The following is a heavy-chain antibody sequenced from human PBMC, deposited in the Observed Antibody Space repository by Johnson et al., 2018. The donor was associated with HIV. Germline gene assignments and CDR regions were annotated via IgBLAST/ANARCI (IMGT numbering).Heavy chain of an antibody. Sequence: EVQLVESGGGLVKPGGSLRLSCTVSTFTFTDYYMTWIRQAPGKGLEWVGRIKSKSDGGTTDYAAPVKGRFPISRDDSKNTLYLQMHSLKTEDTGVYYCTTERGYAFDIWGQGTMVTVSS. CDR1: TFTFTDYY. CDR2: IKSKSDGGTT. CDR3: TTERGYAFDI. J-gene: IGHJ3*02. V-gene: IGHV3-15*01.